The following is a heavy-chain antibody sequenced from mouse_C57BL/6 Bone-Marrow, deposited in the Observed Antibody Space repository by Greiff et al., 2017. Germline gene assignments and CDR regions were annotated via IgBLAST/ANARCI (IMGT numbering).Heavy chain of an antibody. J-gene: IGHJ2*01. CDR2: IYPRSGNT. Sequence: VQLQQSGAELARPGASVKLSCKASGYTFTSYGISWVKQRTGQGLEWIGEIYPRSGNTYYNEKFKGKATLTADKSSSTAYMELRSLTSEDSAVYFCARSLVTTVVAYYFDYWGQGTTLTVSS. CDR3: ARSLVTTVVAYYFDY. D-gene: IGHD1-1*01. CDR1: GYTFTSYG. V-gene: IGHV1-81*01.